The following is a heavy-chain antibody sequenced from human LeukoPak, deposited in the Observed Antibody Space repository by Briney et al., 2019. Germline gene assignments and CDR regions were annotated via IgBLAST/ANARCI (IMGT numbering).Heavy chain of an antibody. CDR3: ARNHYYGSGSLAI. D-gene: IGHD3-10*01. V-gene: IGHV3-48*02. CDR2: ISSSASII. CDR1: GFTFGGYS. Sequence: GGSLRLSCAASGFTFGGYSMNWVRQAPGKGLEWVSYISSSASIIYYADSVRGRFTISRDNAKNSLYLQMHSLRDEDTAIYYCARNHYYGSGSLAIWGQGTLVTVSS. J-gene: IGHJ4*02.